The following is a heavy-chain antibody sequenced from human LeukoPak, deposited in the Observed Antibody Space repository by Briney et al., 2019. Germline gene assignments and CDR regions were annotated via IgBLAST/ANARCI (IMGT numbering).Heavy chain of an antibody. Sequence: SGTLSLTCAASGGSILSTNWWSWVRQPPGKGLEWIGEVHLNGATNYNPSVEGRVTMSIDKSKNHLSLEVISVTAADTAMYYCTRESGAFSPFGFWGQGTLVTVSS. J-gene: IGHJ4*02. CDR1: GGSILSTNW. D-gene: IGHD1-26*01. CDR2: VHLNGAT. V-gene: IGHV4-4*02. CDR3: TRESGAFSPFGF.